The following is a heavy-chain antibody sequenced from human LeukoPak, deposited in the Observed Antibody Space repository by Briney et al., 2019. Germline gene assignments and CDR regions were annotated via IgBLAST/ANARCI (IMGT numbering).Heavy chain of an antibody. D-gene: IGHD6-19*01. V-gene: IGHV4-34*01. J-gene: IGHJ3*02. CDR2: INHSGST. Sequence: SETLSHTCAVYGGSFSGYYWSWIRQPPGKGLEWIGEINHSGSTNYNPSLKSRVTISLDTSKNQFSLKLTSVTAADTAVYYCARVRDSSGWYDAFDIWGQGTMVTVSS. CDR3: ARVRDSSGWYDAFDI. CDR1: GGSFSGYY.